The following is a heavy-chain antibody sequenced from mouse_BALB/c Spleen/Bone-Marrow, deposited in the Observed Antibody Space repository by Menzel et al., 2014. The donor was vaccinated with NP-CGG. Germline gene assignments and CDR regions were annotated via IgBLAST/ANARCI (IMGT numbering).Heavy chain of an antibody. Sequence: VQLQQPGAELVKPGASVKLSCTASGFNIKDTYMHWVKQRPEQGLEWIGRIDPANGNTKYDPKFQGKATITADTSSNTAYLQLSSLTSEDAAVYYCASYDYGYYFDYWGQCPTLTVSS. V-gene: IGHV14-3*02. D-gene: IGHD2-4*01. CDR1: GFNIKDTY. J-gene: IGHJ2*01. CDR2: IDPANGNT. CDR3: ASYDYGYYFDY.